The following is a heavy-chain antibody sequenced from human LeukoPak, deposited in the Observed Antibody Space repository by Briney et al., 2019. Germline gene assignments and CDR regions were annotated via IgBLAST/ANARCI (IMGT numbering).Heavy chain of an antibody. D-gene: IGHD7-27*01. CDR2: IYYSGST. CDR1: GGSISSYY. J-gene: IGHJ3*02. V-gene: IGHV4-59*01. Sequence: SETLSLTCTVSGGSISSYYWSWIRQPPGKGLEWIGCIYYSGSTNYNPSLKSRVTISVDTSKNQFSLKLSSVTAADTAVYYCARDPNWGDAFDIWGQGTMVTVSS. CDR3: ARDPNWGDAFDI.